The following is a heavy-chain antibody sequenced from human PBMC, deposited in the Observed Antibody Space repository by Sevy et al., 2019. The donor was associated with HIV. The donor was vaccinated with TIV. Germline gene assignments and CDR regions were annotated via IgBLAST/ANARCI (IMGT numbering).Heavy chain of an antibody. CDR1: GYTFTAYS. J-gene: IGHJ1*01. Sequence: ASVKVSCKASGYTFTAYSISWVRQAPGQGLEWMGWIGTYSGKRNYAQKIQGRLTMTTDTSTSTAYMELRSLRSDDTAVYYCARLSTYHSDSSGSNKYFQHWGQGTLVTVSS. D-gene: IGHD3-22*01. V-gene: IGHV1-18*01. CDR2: IGTYSGKR. CDR3: ARLSTYHSDSSGSNKYFQH.